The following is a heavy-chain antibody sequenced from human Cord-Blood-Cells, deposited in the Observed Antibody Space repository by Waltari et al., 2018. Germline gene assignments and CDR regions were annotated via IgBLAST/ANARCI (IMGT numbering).Heavy chain of an antibody. CDR2: INQSGST. Sequence: QVQLQQWGAGLLKPSETLSLTCAVYGGSFSGYYWSWIRQPPGKGLEWIGEINQSGSTNYNPSLKSRVTISVDTSKNQFSLKLSSVTAADTAVYYCAREWGSGWYGYWGQGTLVTVSS. CDR1: GGSFSGYY. V-gene: IGHV4-34*01. D-gene: IGHD6-19*01. CDR3: AREWGSGWYGY. J-gene: IGHJ4*02.